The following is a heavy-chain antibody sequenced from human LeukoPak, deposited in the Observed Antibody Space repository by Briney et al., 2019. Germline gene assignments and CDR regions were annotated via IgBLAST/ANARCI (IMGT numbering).Heavy chain of an antibody. D-gene: IGHD3-22*01. J-gene: IGHJ4*02. CDR2: INPNSGGT. V-gene: IGHV1-2*02. CDR1: GYTFTGYY. Sequence: ASVKVSCKASGYTFTGYYMHRVRQAPGQGLEWMGWINPNSGGTNYAQKFQGRVTMTRDTSISTAYMELSSLRSEDTAVYYCARSFTMIVVAPYYWGQGTLVTVSS. CDR3: ARSFTMIVVAPYY.